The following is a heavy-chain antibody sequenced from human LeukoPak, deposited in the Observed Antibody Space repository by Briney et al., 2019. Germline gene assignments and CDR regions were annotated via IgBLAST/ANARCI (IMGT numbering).Heavy chain of an antibody. CDR1: GYTFTSYY. CDR2: INPSGGST. J-gene: IGHJ4*02. D-gene: IGHD4-23*01. Sequence: ASVKDSCKASGYTFTSYYMHWVRQAPGQGLEWMGIINPSGGSTSHAQKFQGRVTMTRDTSTSTVYMELSSLRSEDTAVYYCASMYGGNSYFDYWGQGTLVTVSS. V-gene: IGHV1-46*01. CDR3: ASMYGGNSYFDY.